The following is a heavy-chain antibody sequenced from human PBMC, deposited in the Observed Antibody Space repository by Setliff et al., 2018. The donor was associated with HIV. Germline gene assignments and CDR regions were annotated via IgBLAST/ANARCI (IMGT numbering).Heavy chain of an antibody. CDR1: GGTFSSYA. J-gene: IGHJ6*03. V-gene: IGHV1-69*13. D-gene: IGHD6-13*01. Sequence: SVKVSCKASGGTFSSYAISWVRQAPGQGLKWMGGIIPIFGTANYAQKFQGRVTITADESTSTAYMELSSLRSEDTAVYYCARDQGIAAAGTTPSYYYYYYMDVWGKGTTVTVSS. CDR2: IIPIFGTA. CDR3: ARDQGIAAAGTTPSYYYYYYMDV.